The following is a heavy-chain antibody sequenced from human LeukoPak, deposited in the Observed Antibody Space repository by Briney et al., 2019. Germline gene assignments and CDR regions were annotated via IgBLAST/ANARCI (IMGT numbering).Heavy chain of an antibody. J-gene: IGHJ3*02. D-gene: IGHD1-26*01. V-gene: IGHV3-9*01. CDR1: GFTFDDYA. CDR3: AKVSAEWELDDAFDI. Sequence: GGSLRLSCAASGFTFDDYAIHWVRQAPGKGLEWVSGISWNSGSIGYADSVKGRFTISRDNAKNSLYLQMNSLRAEDTALYYCAKVSAEWELDDAFDIWGQGTMVTVSS. CDR2: ISWNSGSI.